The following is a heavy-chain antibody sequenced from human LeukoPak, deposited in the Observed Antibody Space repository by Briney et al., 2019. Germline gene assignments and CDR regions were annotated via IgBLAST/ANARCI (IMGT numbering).Heavy chain of an antibody. CDR3: ARHLRDGMDV. CDR2: INHSGST. CDR1: GGSFSGYY. V-gene: IGHV4-34*01. D-gene: IGHD3-16*01. Sequence: SETLSLTCAVYGGSFSGYYWSWIRQPPGKGLEWIGEINHSGSTNYNPSLKSRVTISVDTSKNQFSLKLSSVTAADTAVYYCARHLRDGMDVWGQGTTVTVSS. J-gene: IGHJ6*02.